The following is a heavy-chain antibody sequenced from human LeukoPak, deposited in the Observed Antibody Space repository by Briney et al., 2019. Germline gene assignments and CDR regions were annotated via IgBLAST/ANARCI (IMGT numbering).Heavy chain of an antibody. J-gene: IGHJ4*02. D-gene: IGHD3-10*01. CDR1: GGTFSSYA. CDR3: ARSRSGSYYN. Sequence: ASVKVSCKASGGTFSSYALNWVRQATGQGLEWMGRMNPNSGNTGYAQKFQGRVTMTRNTSISTAYMELSGLRSEDTAVYYCARSRSGSYYNWGQGTLVTVSS. CDR2: MNPNSGNT. V-gene: IGHV1-8*02.